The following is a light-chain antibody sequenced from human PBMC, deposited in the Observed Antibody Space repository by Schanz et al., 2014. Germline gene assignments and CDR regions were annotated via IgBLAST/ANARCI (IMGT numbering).Light chain of an antibody. J-gene: IGKJ1*01. CDR1: QTVSSSY. CDR3: QQYDTSSGT. V-gene: IGKV3-20*01. CDR2: GAS. Sequence: ETVLTQSPGALSLSPGERATLSCRASQTVSSSYLAWYQQKPGQAPRLLIYGASSRATGIPDRFSGSGSVTDFTLTISTLEPEDFAVYYCQQYDTSSGTFGQGTKVEIK.